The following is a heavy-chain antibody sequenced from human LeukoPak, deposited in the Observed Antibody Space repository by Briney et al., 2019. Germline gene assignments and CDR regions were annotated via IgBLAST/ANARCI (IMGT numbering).Heavy chain of an antibody. Sequence: GGSLRLSCAASGFTFSSYAMSWVRQAPGKGLEWVANIKQDGSEKYYVDSVKGRFTISRDNAKNSLYLQMNSLRAEDTAVYYCARDRGSSWDYWGQGTLVTVSS. CDR2: IKQDGSEK. CDR1: GFTFSSYA. V-gene: IGHV3-7*01. CDR3: ARDRGSSWDY. J-gene: IGHJ4*02. D-gene: IGHD6-13*01.